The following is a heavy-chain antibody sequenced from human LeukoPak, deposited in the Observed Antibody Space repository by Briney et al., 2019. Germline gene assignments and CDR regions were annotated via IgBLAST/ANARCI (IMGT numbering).Heavy chain of an antibody. V-gene: IGHV3-23*01. Sequence: PGGSLRLSCAASGFTFRRYSMSWVRQAPGKGLEGVAGLGRTGEYKYYADSVKGRFTIPRDNSKDTVSLQMNSLRAEDSAIYYCVKDRPCDTRMPMDAWGQGTTVTVSS. CDR3: VKDRPCDTRMPMDA. D-gene: IGHD2-2*01. J-gene: IGHJ6*02. CDR2: LGRTGEYK. CDR1: GFTFRRYS.